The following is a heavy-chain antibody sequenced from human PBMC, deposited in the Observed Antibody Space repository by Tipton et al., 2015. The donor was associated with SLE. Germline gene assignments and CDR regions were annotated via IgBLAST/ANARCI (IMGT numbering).Heavy chain of an antibody. D-gene: IGHD6-13*01. J-gene: IGHJ6*03. V-gene: IGHV5-10-1*01. CDR1: GYSFTSYW. CDR2: IDPSDSYT. Sequence: QLVQSGAEVKKPGESLRISCKGSGYSFTSYWISWVRQMPGKGLEWMGRIDPSDSYTNYSPSFQGHVTISADKSISTAYLQWSSLKASDTAMYYCARSSSWYESYYYYMVVWGKGSTVTVSS. CDR3: ARSSSWYESYYYYMVV.